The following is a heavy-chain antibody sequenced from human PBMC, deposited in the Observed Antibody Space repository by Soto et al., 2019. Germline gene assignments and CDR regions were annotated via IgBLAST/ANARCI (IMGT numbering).Heavy chain of an antibody. V-gene: IGHV4-31*03. CDR2: IYYSGST. CDR1: GGSISSGGYY. CDR3: ARDSSPTADDYYMDV. Sequence: PSETLSLTCTVSGGSISSGGYYWSWIRQHPGKGLEWIGYIYYSGSTYYNPSLKSRVTISVDTSKNQFSLKLSSVTAADTAVYYCARDSSPTADDYYMDVWGKGTTVTVSS. D-gene: IGHD4-4*01. J-gene: IGHJ6*03.